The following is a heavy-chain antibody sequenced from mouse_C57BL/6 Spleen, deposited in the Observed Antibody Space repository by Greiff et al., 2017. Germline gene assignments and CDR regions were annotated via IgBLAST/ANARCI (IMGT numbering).Heavy chain of an antibody. D-gene: IGHD3-2*02. CDR3: ARRVDSSGVVDY. CDR1: GYTFTSYW. Sequence: QVQLQQPGAELVRPGTSVKLSCKASGYTFTSYWMHWVKQRPGQGLEWIGVIDPSDSYTNYNQKFKGKATLTVDTSSSTAYMQLSSLTSEDSAVDYCARRVDSSGVVDYWGQGTTLTVSS. V-gene: IGHV1-59*01. CDR2: IDPSDSYT. J-gene: IGHJ2*01.